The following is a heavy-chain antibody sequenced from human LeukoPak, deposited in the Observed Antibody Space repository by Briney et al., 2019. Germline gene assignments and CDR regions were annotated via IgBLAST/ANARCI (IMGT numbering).Heavy chain of an antibody. CDR2: MNPNSGNT. Sequence: ASVKVSCKASGYTFTSYDINWVRQATGQGLEWMGWMNPNSGNTGYAQKFQGRVAMTRDTSTSTVYMELSSLRSEDTAVYYCARGGRGIVVVPALPAFDIWGQGTMVTVSS. V-gene: IGHV1-8*01. D-gene: IGHD2-2*01. J-gene: IGHJ3*02. CDR1: GYTFTSYD. CDR3: ARGGRGIVVVPALPAFDI.